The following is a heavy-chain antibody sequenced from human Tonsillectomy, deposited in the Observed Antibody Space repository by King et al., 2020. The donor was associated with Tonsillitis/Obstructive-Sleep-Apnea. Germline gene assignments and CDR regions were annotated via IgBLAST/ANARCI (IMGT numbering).Heavy chain of an antibody. Sequence: VQLVESGGGVVQPGRSLRLSCAASGFTFSRYAMHWVRQAPGKGLEWVAVISYDGSNKYYADSVKGRFTISRDNSKNTLYLQMNSLRAEDTAVYYCAKEWGGAAAEDYFDYWGQGTLVTVSS. CDR2: ISYDGSNK. D-gene: IGHD6-13*01. CDR1: GFTFSRYA. V-gene: IGHV3-30*04. CDR3: AKEWGGAAAEDYFDY. J-gene: IGHJ4*02.